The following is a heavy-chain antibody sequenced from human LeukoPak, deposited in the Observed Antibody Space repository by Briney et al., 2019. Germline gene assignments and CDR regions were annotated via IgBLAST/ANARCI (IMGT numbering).Heavy chain of an antibody. CDR2: IKPDGSST. CDR3: VRDFELYY. Sequence: GGSLRLSCVASGFIFSNYWMHWVRQAPGKGLVWVSRIKPDGSSTNYADPVKGRFSISRDNAKNTVYLQMNSLRAEDTAVYYCVRDFELYYWGQGTLVTVSS. J-gene: IGHJ4*02. D-gene: IGHD3/OR15-3a*01. V-gene: IGHV3-74*01. CDR1: GFIFSNYW.